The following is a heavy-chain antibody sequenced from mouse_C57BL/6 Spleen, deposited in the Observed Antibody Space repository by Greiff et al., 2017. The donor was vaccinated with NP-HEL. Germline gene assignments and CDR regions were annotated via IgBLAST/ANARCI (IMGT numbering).Heavy chain of an antibody. V-gene: IGHV1-81*01. Sequence: QVQLQQSGAELARPGASVKLSCKASGYTFTSYGISWVKQSTGQGLEWIGEIYPRSGNTYYNEKFKGKATLTADKSSSTAYMELRSLTSEDSAVYFCARAYYDYDEGYFDVWGTGTTVTVSS. CDR1: GYTFTSYG. CDR2: IYPRSGNT. J-gene: IGHJ1*03. CDR3: ARAYYDYDEGYFDV. D-gene: IGHD2-4*01.